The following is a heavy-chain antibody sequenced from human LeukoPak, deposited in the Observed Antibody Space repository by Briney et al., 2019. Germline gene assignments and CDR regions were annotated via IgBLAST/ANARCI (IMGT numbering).Heavy chain of an antibody. CDR1: GDSISTSY. CDR2: IYYSGRT. J-gene: IGHJ4*02. CDR3: ARDIAATGNLDC. V-gene: IGHV4-59*01. D-gene: IGHD6-13*01. Sequence: SETLSLTCTVSGDSISTSYWSWIRQPPGKGPEWIGYIYYSGRTIYNPSLKSRVTISVDTSMAVDTSKIQVSLNLASVTAADTAVYYCARDIAATGNLDCWGQGTLVTVSS.